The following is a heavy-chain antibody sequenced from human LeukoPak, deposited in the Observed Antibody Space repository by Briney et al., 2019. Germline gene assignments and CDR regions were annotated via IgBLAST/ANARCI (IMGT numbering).Heavy chain of an antibody. J-gene: IGHJ4*02. Sequence: SGTLSLTCTVSGGSISSYYWSWIRQPPGKGLEWIGYIYYSGSTNYNPSLKSRVTISVDTSKNQFSLKLSSVTAADTAVYYCARQRVYSSGDFDYWGQGTLVTVSS. D-gene: IGHD3-22*01. CDR1: GGSISSYY. CDR3: ARQRVYSSGDFDY. V-gene: IGHV4-59*08. CDR2: IYYSGST.